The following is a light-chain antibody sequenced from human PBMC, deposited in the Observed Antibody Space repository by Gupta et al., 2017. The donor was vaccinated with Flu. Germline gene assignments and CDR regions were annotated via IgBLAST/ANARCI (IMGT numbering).Light chain of an antibody. CDR2: DAS. CDR1: QSVSSY. V-gene: IGKV3-11*01. Sequence: PATLSLSPGERATLSCRASQSVSSYLAWYQQKPGQAPRLLIYDASNRATGIPARFSGSGSGTDFTLTISSLEPEDFAVYYCQQRSNWSLTFGQGTRLEIK. J-gene: IGKJ5*01. CDR3: QQRSNWSLT.